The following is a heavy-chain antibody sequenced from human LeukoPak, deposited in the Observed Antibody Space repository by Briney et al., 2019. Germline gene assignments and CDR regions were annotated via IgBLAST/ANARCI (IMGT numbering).Heavy chain of an antibody. V-gene: IGHV3-11*05. Sequence: GGSLRLSCAASGFTFSDYYMSWIRQAPGKGLEWVSYISSSSSYTDYADSVKGRFTISRDNAKNSLNLQMNSLRAEDTAVYYRARDSGYSGYSDYWGQGTLVTVSS. CDR3: ARDSGYSGYSDY. CDR1: GFTFSDYY. CDR2: ISSSSSYT. D-gene: IGHD5-12*01. J-gene: IGHJ4*02.